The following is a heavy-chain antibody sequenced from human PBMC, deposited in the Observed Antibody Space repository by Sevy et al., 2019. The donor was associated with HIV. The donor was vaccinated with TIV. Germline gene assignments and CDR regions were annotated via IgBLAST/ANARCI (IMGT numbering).Heavy chain of an antibody. CDR3: AKEGYRYYYYGMDV. CDR2: ISGSGGST. D-gene: IGHD4-4*01. CDR1: GFTFSRHS. Sequence: GGSLRLSCAASGFTFSRHSFNWVRQAPGKGLEWVSAISGSGGSTYYADSVKGRFTISRDNSKNTLYLQMNSLRAEDTAVYYCAKEGYRYYYYGMDVWGQGTTVTVSS. J-gene: IGHJ6*02. V-gene: IGHV3-23*01.